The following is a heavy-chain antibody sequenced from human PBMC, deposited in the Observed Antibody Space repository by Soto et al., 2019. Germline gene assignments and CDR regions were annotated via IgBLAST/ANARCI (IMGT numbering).Heavy chain of an antibody. CDR1: GFTLSRYW. J-gene: IGHJ3*02. D-gene: IGHD4-17*01. CDR2: IKQDRSEK. CDR3: ARDATTYADYYAFDI. Sequence: PGGSLRLSCAASGFTLSRYWMSSVRQAPRKGLEWAANIKQDRSEKYYVDSVKGRFTSSRDNAKNALYLQMNSLRAEDTAVDYCARDATTYADYYAFDIWGQGTMVSVSS. V-gene: IGHV3-7*01.